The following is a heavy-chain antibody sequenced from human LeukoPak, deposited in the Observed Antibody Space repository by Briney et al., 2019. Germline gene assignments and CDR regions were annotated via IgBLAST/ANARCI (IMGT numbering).Heavy chain of an antibody. D-gene: IGHD6-13*01. CDR3: ARRSAAGISRGDY. Sequence: SETLSLTCTVSGGSISSGGYYWSWIRQHPGKGLEWIGYIYYSGSTYYNPSLKSRVTISVDTSKNQFSLKLSSVTAADTAVYYCARRSAAGISRGDYWGQGTLVTVSS. J-gene: IGHJ4*02. CDR2: IYYSGST. CDR1: GGSISSGGYY. V-gene: IGHV4-31*03.